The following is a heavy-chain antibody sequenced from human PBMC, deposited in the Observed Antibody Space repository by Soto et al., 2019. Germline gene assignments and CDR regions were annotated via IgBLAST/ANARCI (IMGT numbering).Heavy chain of an antibody. D-gene: IGHD2-2*01. J-gene: IGHJ4*02. CDR1: GFTFSSYA. Sequence: EVQLLESGGGLVQPGGSLRLSCAASGFTFSSYAMSWVRQAPGKGLEWVSAISGSGGSTYYADSVKGRFTISRDNSKNTLYLQMNSLRAEDTAVYYCAILDGGYCSSTSCESVDYWGQGTLVTVSS. V-gene: IGHV3-23*01. CDR2: ISGSGGST. CDR3: AILDGGYCSSTSCESVDY.